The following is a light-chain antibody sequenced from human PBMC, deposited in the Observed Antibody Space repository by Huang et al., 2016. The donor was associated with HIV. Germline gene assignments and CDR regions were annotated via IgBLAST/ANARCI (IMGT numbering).Light chain of an antibody. CDR2: AAS. Sequence: DIQMTQSPSSLSASVGDRVTITCRASQSISSYLNWYQPKPGKSPKLLNYAASSLKRGVPSRFSGSGSGTDFTLTISSLQPEDFATYYCQQSYSIPRTFGRGTKVEIK. V-gene: IGKV1-39*01. CDR3: QQSYSIPRT. CDR1: QSISSY. J-gene: IGKJ1*01.